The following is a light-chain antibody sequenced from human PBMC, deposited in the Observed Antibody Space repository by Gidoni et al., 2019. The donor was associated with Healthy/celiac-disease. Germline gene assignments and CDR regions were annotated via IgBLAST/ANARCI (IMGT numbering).Light chain of an antibody. CDR2: GAS. J-gene: IGKJ4*01. Sequence: EIVMTQPPATLSVSPGERATLSCRASQSVSSNLAWYQQKPGQAPRLLIYGASTRATGIPARFSGSGSGTDFTLTISSLQSEDFAVYCCQQYNNWPPLTFGGGTKVEIK. CDR3: QQYNNWPPLT. CDR1: QSVSSN. V-gene: IGKV3-15*01.